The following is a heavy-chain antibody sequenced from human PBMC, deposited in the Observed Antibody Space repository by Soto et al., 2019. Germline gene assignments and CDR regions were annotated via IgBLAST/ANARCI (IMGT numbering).Heavy chain of an antibody. CDR1: GYTFTGYY. J-gene: IGHJ4*02. D-gene: IGHD5-12*01. V-gene: IGHV1-2*04. CDR2: INPNSGGT. Sequence: QVQLVQSGAEVKKPGASVKVSCKASGYTFTGYYMHWVRQAPGQGREWMGWINPNSGGTNYAQKFKGWVNMTRDTSISTAYMELSRMRSDDTAVYYCARAHPGGYEHNFDYWGQGTLVTVSS. CDR3: ARAHPGGYEHNFDY.